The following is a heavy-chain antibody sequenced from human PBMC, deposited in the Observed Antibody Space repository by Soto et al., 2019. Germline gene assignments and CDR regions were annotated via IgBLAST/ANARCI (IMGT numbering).Heavy chain of an antibody. J-gene: IGHJ4*02. V-gene: IGHV3-23*01. CDR3: AKEAVSGWYYFVY. Sequence: EVQLLESGGGLLQPGGSLRLSCAASGFTFSSYAMSWVRQAPGKGLEWVSTISGSGGSTYYADSLKGRFTISRDNSKNTLFVQMSSQRAEDTAVYYCAKEAVSGWYYFVYWGPGTLVTPSS. CDR2: ISGSGGST. CDR1: GFTFSSYA. D-gene: IGHD6-19*01.